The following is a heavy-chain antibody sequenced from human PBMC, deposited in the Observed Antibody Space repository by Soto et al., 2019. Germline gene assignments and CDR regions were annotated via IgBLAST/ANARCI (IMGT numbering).Heavy chain of an antibody. D-gene: IGHD2-15*01. CDR2: IYSGGST. Sequence: EVQLVESGGGLIQPGGSLRLSCAASGFAVSSNYMSWVRQAPGKGLEWVSVIYSGGSTYYADSVKGRFTISRDNSKNTLYLQMNSLRAEDTAVYYCARSGLYCSGGSCFRWFDPWGQGTLVTVSS. CDR3: ARSGLYCSGGSCFRWFDP. V-gene: IGHV3-53*01. J-gene: IGHJ5*02. CDR1: GFAVSSNY.